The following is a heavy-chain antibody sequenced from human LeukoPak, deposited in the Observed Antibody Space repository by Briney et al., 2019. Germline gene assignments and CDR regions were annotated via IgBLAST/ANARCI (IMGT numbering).Heavy chain of an antibody. CDR2: LNRDGSST. J-gene: IGHJ4*02. D-gene: IGHD6-6*01. CDR3: ARALGSVADF. Sequence: GGSLRLSCAASGXTFSSSSMHWVRQPPGKGLVSVSLLNRDGSSTLYADSVKGRFTISRDNAKNTLYLHMNSLRAEDTAIYYCARALGSVADFWGQGTMVTVSS. CDR1: GXTFSSSS. V-gene: IGHV3-74*01.